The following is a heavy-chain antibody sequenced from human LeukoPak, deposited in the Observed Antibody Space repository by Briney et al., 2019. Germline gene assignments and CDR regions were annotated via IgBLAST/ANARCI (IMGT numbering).Heavy chain of an antibody. V-gene: IGHV3-7*01. Sequence: GGSLRLSCAASGFTFSSYWLSWVRQAPGKGLEWVANIKQDGSEKYYVDSVKGRFTISRDNTKNSLYLQMSSLTAEDTAVYYCARDGAPNYSSGWYPHDNYYYGMDVWGQGTTVTVSS. J-gene: IGHJ6*02. CDR3: ARDGAPNYSSGWYPHDNYYYGMDV. CDR2: IKQDGSEK. CDR1: GFTFSSYW. D-gene: IGHD6-19*01.